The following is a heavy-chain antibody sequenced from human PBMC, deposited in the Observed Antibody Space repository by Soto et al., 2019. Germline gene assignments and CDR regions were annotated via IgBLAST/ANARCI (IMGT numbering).Heavy chain of an antibody. D-gene: IGHD3-3*01. CDR3: ARVLKDFWSGYFVSVGMDV. CDR2: MNPNSGNT. J-gene: IGHJ6*04. Sequence: ASVKVSCKASGYTFTGYDVNWVRQAPGQGLEWMGWMNPNSGNTDYAQKFQGRVTMTRNTSISTAYMELSSLRSEDTAVYYCARVLKDFWSGYFVSVGMDVWGKGTTVTVSS. CDR1: GYTFTGYD. V-gene: IGHV1-8*01.